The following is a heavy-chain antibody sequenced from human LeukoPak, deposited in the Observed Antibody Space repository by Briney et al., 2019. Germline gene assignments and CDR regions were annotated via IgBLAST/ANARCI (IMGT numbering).Heavy chain of an antibody. CDR3: AKDRCSSTSCSFDY. Sequence: TGGSLRLSCAASGFIFSNYGMHWVRQAPGKGLEWVAFIWYAGSNKYYADSMKGRFTISRDNSRNTLYLQMNSLRADDTAVYYCAKDRCSSTSCSFDYWGQGTLVTVSS. CDR2: IWYAGSNK. J-gene: IGHJ4*02. V-gene: IGHV3-30*02. D-gene: IGHD2-2*01. CDR1: GFIFSNYG.